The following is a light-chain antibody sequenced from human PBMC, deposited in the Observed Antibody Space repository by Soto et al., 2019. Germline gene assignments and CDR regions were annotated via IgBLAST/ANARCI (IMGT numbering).Light chain of an antibody. CDR2: EVS. CDR1: STDVGGYNY. J-gene: IGLJ1*01. V-gene: IGLV2-14*01. Sequence: QSALAQPSSVSGSPGQSITISCTGTSTDVGGYNYVSWYQHHPGKGPKLIIYEVSNRPSGVPDRFSGSKSGNKASLIISNLEAEDESDYYCGSYTSTDTPFVFGTGTKVTV. CDR3: GSYTSTDTPFV.